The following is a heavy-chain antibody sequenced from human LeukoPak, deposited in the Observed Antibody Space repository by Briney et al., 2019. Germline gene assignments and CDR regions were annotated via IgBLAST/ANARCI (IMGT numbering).Heavy chain of an antibody. Sequence: ASVKVSCKASGYTFTKYYIHWVRQAPGQGLEWMGLINPGGDNTNYAQNFQGRVTMTRDTSTSTVYMELSSLRSEDTAIYYCARIRDGYNDAYDIWGQGTIVTVSS. CDR2: INPGGDNT. V-gene: IGHV1-46*01. CDR1: GYTFTKYY. D-gene: IGHD5-24*01. J-gene: IGHJ3*02. CDR3: ARIRDGYNDAYDI.